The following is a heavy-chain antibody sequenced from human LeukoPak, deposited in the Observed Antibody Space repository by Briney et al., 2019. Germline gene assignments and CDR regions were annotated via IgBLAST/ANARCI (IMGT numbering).Heavy chain of an antibody. CDR1: GYRFTDYW. CDR3: ARHSGSSSSGADY. J-gene: IGHJ4*02. V-gene: IGHV5-51*01. Sequence: GESLKISCQGFGYRFTDYWIDWVRQLPGKGLEWMGIIYPGDSDTRYSPSFQGQVTISADKSISTAYLQWSSLKASDTAMYYCARHSGSSSSGADYWGQGTLVTVSS. D-gene: IGHD6-6*01. CDR2: IYPGDSDT.